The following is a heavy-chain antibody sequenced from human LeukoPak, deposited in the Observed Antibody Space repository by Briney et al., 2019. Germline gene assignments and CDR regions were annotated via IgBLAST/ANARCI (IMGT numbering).Heavy chain of an antibody. CDR3: ARVRMVRGVNGVDY. V-gene: IGHV3-23*01. D-gene: IGHD3-10*01. CDR1: GITFSSYG. J-gene: IGHJ4*02. Sequence: GGSLRLSCAASGITFSSYGMSWVRQAPGKGLEWVSAISGSGGSTYYADSVKGRFTISRDNAKNSLYLQMNSLRAEDTAVYYCARVRMVRGVNGVDYWGQGTLVTVSS. CDR2: ISGSGGST.